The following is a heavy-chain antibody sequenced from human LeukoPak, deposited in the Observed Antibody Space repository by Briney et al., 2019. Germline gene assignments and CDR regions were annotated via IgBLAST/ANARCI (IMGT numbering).Heavy chain of an antibody. V-gene: IGHV1-2*02. CDR2: INPNSGGT. Sequence: GASVKVSCKASGYTFTGYYMHWVRQAPGQGLEWMGWINPNSGGTNYAQKFQGRVTMTRDTSISTAYMELSRLRSDDTAVYYCASLRPIKSSIAARPAFDYWGQGTLVTVSS. CDR1: GYTFTGYY. CDR3: ASLRPIKSSIAARPAFDY. D-gene: IGHD6-6*01. J-gene: IGHJ4*02.